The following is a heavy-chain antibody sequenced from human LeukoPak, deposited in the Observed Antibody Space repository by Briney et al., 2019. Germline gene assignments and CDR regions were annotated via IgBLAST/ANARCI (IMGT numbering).Heavy chain of an antibody. V-gene: IGHV4-39*01. CDR3: ARHGRFVVGAREPLDI. Sequence: SETLSLTCTVSGGSISSSSYYWGWIRQPPGKGLEWIGSIYYSGSTYYNPSLKSRVTISVDTSKNQFSLKLSSVTAADTAVYYCARHGRFVVGAREPLDIWGQGTMVTVSS. CDR2: IYYSGST. J-gene: IGHJ3*02. CDR1: GGSISSSSYY. D-gene: IGHD1-26*01.